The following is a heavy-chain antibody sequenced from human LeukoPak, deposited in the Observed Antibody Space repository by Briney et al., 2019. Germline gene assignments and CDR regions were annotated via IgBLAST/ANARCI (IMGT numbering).Heavy chain of an antibody. J-gene: IGHJ4*02. D-gene: IGHD3-22*01. CDR1: GFTFSSNA. CDR2: ITGRSDNT. Sequence: GGSLRLSCAASGFTFSSNAMTWVRQAPGKGLEWVSTITGRSDNTYYADSVKGRFTISRDNSKNTLYLQMNSLRAEDTAVYYCAKGFDSSGYLGYWGQGTLVTVSS. V-gene: IGHV3-23*01. CDR3: AKGFDSSGYLGY.